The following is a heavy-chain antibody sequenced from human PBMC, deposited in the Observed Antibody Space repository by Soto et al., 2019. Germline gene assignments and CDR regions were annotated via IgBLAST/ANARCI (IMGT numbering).Heavy chain of an antibody. CDR3: ARISVEATTVYYFDY. Sequence: QVTLKQSGPVLVKPTETLTLTCTVSGFSLSHARMGVSWIRQPPGKALEWLAHIFSNDEKSYSTSLKSRLTIAKDTSKSQVVLTMTNMDPVDTATYYCARISVEATTVYYFDYWGQGTLVTVSA. J-gene: IGHJ4*02. CDR1: GFSLSHARMG. CDR2: IFSNDEK. D-gene: IGHD1-26*01. V-gene: IGHV2-26*01.